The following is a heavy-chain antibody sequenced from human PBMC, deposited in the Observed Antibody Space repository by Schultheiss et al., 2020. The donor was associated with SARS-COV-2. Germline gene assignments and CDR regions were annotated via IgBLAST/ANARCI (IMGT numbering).Heavy chain of an antibody. CDR3: ARDSGSGHFDP. V-gene: IGHV3-30*03. CDR2: VSHDGSNK. Sequence: GGSLRLSCAASGFTFSSYWMHWVRQAPGKGLQWVTVVSHDGSNKYYADSVKGRFTISRDNSKNTLYLQMNSLRAEDTAVYYCARDSGSGHFDPWGQGTLVTVSS. D-gene: IGHD1-14*01. CDR1: GFTFSSYW. J-gene: IGHJ5*02.